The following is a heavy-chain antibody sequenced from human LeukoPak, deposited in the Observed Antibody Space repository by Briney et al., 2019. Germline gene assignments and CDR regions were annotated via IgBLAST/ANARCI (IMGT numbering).Heavy chain of an antibody. CDR2: ISYDGSNK. CDR3: ASSEPVAFDY. CDR1: GFTFSSYA. Sequence: GGSLRLSCGASGFTFSSYAMHWARQAPGKGLEWVAVISYDGSNKYYADSVKGRFTISRDNSKNTLYLQMNSLRAEDTAVYYCASSEPVAFDYWGQGTLVTVSS. D-gene: IGHD6-19*01. V-gene: IGHV3-30-3*01. J-gene: IGHJ4*02.